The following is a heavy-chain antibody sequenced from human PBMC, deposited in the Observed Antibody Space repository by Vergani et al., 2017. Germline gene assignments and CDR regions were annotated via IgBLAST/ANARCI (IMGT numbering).Heavy chain of an antibody. D-gene: IGHD6-13*01. CDR3: AKDIRRSGGYLDF. CDR1: GFGFSTHT. J-gene: IGHJ4*02. V-gene: IGHV3-23*01. CDR2: ISNTGHGT. Sequence: EVQLLESGGGLVQPGGSLRLSCAAPGFGFSTHTMTWVRQAPGKGLEWVTFISNTGHGTLYADAVKGRFTVSRDNSKNTVYLQMNSLRVEDTAIYYCAKDIRRSGGYLDFWGQGTLVTVSA.